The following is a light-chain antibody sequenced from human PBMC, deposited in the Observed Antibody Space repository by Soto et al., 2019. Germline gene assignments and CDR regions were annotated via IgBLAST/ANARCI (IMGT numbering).Light chain of an antibody. J-gene: IGLJ3*02. V-gene: IGLV2-23*01. CDR2: EAF. CDR1: SSDVGSYNL. CDR3: CSYAGRRSWV. Sequence: QSVLTQPASVYGSPGQSITISCTGTSSDVGSYNLVSWYQQHPGKAPHLIIYEAFKRPSGVSNRFSGSKSGNTASLTISGLQADDEADYHCCSYAGRRSWVFVGGTKVTVL.